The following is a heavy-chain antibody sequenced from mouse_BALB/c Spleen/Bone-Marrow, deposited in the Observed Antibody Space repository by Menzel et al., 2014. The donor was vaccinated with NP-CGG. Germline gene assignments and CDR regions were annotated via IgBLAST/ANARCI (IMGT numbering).Heavy chain of an antibody. V-gene: IGHV5-12-2*01. CDR1: GFTFSSYT. CDR2: ISNGGGST. Sequence: EVQGVEPGGGLVQPGGSLKLSCAASGFTFSSYTMSWVRQTPEKRLEWVAYISNGGGSTYYPDTVKGRFTISRDNAKNTLYLQMSSLKSEDTAMYYCARGGYYFDYWGQGTTLTVSS. J-gene: IGHJ2*01. CDR3: ARGGYYFDY.